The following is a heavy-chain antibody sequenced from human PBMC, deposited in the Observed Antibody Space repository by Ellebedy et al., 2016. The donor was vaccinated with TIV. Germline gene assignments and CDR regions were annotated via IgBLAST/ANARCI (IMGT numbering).Heavy chain of an antibody. CDR1: GYRFASYG. D-gene: IGHD1/OR15-1a*01. CDR2: ISAHNGNT. CDR3: ARDIRRTPIELDY. Sequence: ASVKVSCKASGYRFASYGFSWVRQAPGQGLEWMGWISAHNGNTEYAQKFQGRVTLTTDTSTNTAYMELRSLRFDDTAVYYCARDIRRTPIELDYWGQGTLVTVSS. J-gene: IGHJ4*02. V-gene: IGHV1-18*04.